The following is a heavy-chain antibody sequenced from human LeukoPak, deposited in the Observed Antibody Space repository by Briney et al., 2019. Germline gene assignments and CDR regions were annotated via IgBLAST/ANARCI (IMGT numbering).Heavy chain of an antibody. Sequence: PGGSLRLSCAASGFTFSSYAMSWVRQAPGKGLEWVSAISGSGGSTYYADSVKGRFTISRDNSKNTLFLQMNSLRAEDTAVFYCAKRSGYTTGWLFDFWGQGTLVTVS. CDR3: AKRSGYTTGWLFDF. V-gene: IGHV3-23*01. D-gene: IGHD6-19*01. J-gene: IGHJ4*02. CDR1: GFTFSSYA. CDR2: ISGSGGST.